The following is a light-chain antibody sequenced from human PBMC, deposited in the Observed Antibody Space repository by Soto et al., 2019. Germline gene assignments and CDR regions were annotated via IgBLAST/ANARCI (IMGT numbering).Light chain of an antibody. V-gene: IGKV3-11*01. J-gene: IGKJ1*01. CDR1: QSISSS. CDR2: DAS. CDR3: QQRSAWPLT. Sequence: EIVLTQSPAALSLSPGERATLSCRASQSISSSLAWYQQKPGQAPRLLIYDASTRATGFPARFSGSGSGTDFTLTIGSLEPEDFAVHYCQQRSAWPLTFGQGTKVDIK.